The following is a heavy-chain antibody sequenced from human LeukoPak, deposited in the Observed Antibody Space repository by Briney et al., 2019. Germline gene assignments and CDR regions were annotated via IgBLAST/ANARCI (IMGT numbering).Heavy chain of an antibody. V-gene: IGHV4-34*01. CDR3: ARVLTDSSGYYLDYYYYGMDV. Sequence: SETLSLTCAVSGGSISSDGYYWSWIRQPPGKGLEWIGEINHSGSTNYNPSLKSRVTISVDTSKNQFSLKLSSVTAADTAVYYCARVLTDSSGYYLDYYYYGMDVWGQGTPVTVSS. CDR2: INHSGST. CDR1: GGSISSDGYY. J-gene: IGHJ6*02. D-gene: IGHD3-22*01.